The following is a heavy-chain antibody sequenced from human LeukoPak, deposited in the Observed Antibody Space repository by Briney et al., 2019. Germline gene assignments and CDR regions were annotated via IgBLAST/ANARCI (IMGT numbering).Heavy chain of an antibody. Sequence: GGSLRLSCAASGFTFSSYSMNWVRQAPGKGLEWVSSISSSSSYIYYADSAKGRFTISRDNAKNSLYLQMNSLRAEDTAVYYCARELIGVVPAATNDYWGQGTLVTVSS. V-gene: IGHV3-21*01. D-gene: IGHD2-2*01. CDR2: ISSSSSYI. J-gene: IGHJ4*02. CDR3: ARELIGVVPAATNDY. CDR1: GFTFSSYS.